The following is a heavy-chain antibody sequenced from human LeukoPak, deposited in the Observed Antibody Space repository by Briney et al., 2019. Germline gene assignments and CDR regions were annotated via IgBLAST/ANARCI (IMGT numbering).Heavy chain of an antibody. J-gene: IGHJ4*02. D-gene: IGHD2-21*01. V-gene: IGHV3-23*01. Sequence: GGSLRLSCVGSGFTFRSHAMSWVRQAPEKGLEFVSGIYENGGTTYYADSVKGRFSTSRDNSKNTLYLQMDSLRGEDTAVYYCAKDFRIGYSAHYDYWGQGALVTVSS. CDR3: AKDFRIGYSAHYDY. CDR2: IYENGGTT. CDR1: GFTFRSHA.